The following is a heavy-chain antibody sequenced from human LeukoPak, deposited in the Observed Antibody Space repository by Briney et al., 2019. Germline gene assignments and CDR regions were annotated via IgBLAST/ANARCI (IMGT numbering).Heavy chain of an antibody. Sequence: GGSLRLSCAASGFTLSDYYMSWVRQAPGKGLEWVSYISSSSRYPNYAHSVKGRFTISRDNDKNSLFLRMSSLRAEDTAVYYCARDKKHSRELTFGGVIVPSFFDYWGQGTLVTVSS. J-gene: IGHJ4*02. D-gene: IGHD3-16*02. V-gene: IGHV3-11*05. CDR3: ARDKKHSRELTFGGVIVPSFFDY. CDR2: ISSSSRYP. CDR1: GFTLSDYY.